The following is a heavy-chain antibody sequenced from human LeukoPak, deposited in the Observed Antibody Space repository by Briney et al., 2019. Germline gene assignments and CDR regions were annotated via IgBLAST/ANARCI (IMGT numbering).Heavy chain of an antibody. Sequence: GASVKVSCKASGYTFTGYYMHWVRQAPGQGLEWMGWINPNSGGTNYAQKFQGRVTMTRDTSISTAYMELSRLRSDDTAVYYCARGYCSSTSCSMYDYWGQGTLVTVSS. V-gene: IGHV1-2*02. J-gene: IGHJ4*02. CDR3: ARGYCSSTSCSMYDY. D-gene: IGHD2-2*01. CDR2: INPNSGGT. CDR1: GYTFTGYY.